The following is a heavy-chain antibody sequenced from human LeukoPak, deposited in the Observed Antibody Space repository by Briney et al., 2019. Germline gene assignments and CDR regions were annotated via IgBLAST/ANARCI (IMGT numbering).Heavy chain of an antibody. CDR2: FSGSGGNT. CDR3: AKDLMNYDFWSGYQGY. Sequence: PGGSLRLSCAASGFTFSTYAMSWVRQAPGKGLEWVSAFSGSGGNTYYADSVKGRFTISRDNSKNTLYLQMNSLRAEDTAVYYCAKDLMNYDFWSGYQGYWGQGTLVTVSS. D-gene: IGHD3-3*01. J-gene: IGHJ4*02. V-gene: IGHV3-23*01. CDR1: GFTFSTYA.